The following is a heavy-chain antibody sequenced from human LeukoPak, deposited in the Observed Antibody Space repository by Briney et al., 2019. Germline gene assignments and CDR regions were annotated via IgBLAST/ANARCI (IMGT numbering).Heavy chain of an antibody. CDR1: GGSFSGYY. D-gene: IGHD6-6*01. J-gene: IGHJ6*03. CDR3: ASVYSSSRSYYYMAV. V-gene: IGHV4-34*01. CDR2: INHSGST. Sequence: KPSEALSLTCAVYGGSFSGYYWGWIRQPPGKGLEWIGEINHSGSTNYNPSLKSRVTISVDTSKNQFSLKLSSVTAADTAVYYCASVYSSSRSYYYMAVWGTRTTVTVSS.